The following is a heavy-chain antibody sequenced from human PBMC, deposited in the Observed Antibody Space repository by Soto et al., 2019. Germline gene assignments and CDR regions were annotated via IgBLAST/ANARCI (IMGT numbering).Heavy chain of an antibody. CDR1: GGHFDRFA. J-gene: IGHJ6*02. CDR3: ARGEDDYGDFGSMDV. V-gene: IGHV1-69*01. CDR2: IIPFLSAT. D-gene: IGHD4-17*01. Sequence: QVQLVQSGAEVKKPGSSVKLSCRASGGHFDRFALSWLRQAHGQGLEWMGGIIPFLSATSYAQKFQGRVTITADESARTLYLELRSLTSDDTAVYYCARGEDDYGDFGSMDVWGQETSVTVSS.